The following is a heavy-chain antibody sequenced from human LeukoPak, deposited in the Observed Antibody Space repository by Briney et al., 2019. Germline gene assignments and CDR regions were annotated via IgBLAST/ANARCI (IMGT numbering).Heavy chain of an antibody. Sequence: ASVKVSCKASGYTFTTYYMHWVRQAPGQGLEWMGIINPSGGSTSYAQKFQGRATMTRDTSTSTVYMELSSLRSEDTAVYYCAREGERVFDYWGQGTLVTVSS. CDR1: GYTFTTYY. D-gene: IGHD3-16*01. J-gene: IGHJ4*02. CDR3: AREGERVFDY. V-gene: IGHV1-46*01. CDR2: INPSGGST.